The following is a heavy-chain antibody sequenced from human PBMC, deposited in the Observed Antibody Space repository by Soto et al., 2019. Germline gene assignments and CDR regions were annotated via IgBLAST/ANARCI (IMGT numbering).Heavy chain of an antibody. CDR1: GGSISSGGYY. Sequence: QVQLQESGPGLVKPSQTLSLTCTVSGGSISSGGYYWSWIRQHPGKGLEWIGYIYYSGSTYYNPSLKGRVTISVDTSKNQSSLKLSSVTAADTAVYYCARGRSSTSPYPIGYWGQGTLVTVSS. V-gene: IGHV4-31*03. CDR2: IYYSGST. CDR3: ARGRSSTSPYPIGY. J-gene: IGHJ4*02. D-gene: IGHD2-2*01.